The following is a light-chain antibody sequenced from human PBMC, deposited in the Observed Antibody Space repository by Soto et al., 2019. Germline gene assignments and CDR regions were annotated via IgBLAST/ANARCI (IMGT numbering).Light chain of an antibody. CDR1: QSISKQ. V-gene: IGKV1-39*01. Sequence: IQMTQSPSSLSASVEDRVIITCRASQSISKQLKWYQQKPGKAPKLLIFAASSLQSGVPSRFSGSRSGTDFTLTISRLEPEDFAVYYCQQYGSSPKTFGQGTKVDIK. CDR3: QQYGSSPKT. CDR2: AAS. J-gene: IGKJ1*01.